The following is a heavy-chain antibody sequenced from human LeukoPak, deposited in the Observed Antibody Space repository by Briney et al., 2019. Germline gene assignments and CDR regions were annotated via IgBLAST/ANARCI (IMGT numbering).Heavy chain of an antibody. Sequence: GGSLRLSCAASGFTFSSMHWVRQAPGKGLEWVAVISYDGSNKYYEDSVKGRFTISRDNSKSTLYLQMNSLRAEDTAVYYCAKSVGTGYFDYWGQGTLVTVSS. J-gene: IGHJ4*02. CDR1: GFTFSS. D-gene: IGHD2-8*02. CDR3: AKSVGTGYFDY. V-gene: IGHV3-30*18. CDR2: ISYDGSNK.